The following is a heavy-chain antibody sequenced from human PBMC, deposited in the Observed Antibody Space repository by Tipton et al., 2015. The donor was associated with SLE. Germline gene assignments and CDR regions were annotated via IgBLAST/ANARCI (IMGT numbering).Heavy chain of an antibody. CDR1: GDSITTDSDY. D-gene: IGHD5-12*01. V-gene: IGHV4-39*07. Sequence: TLSLTCTVSGDSITTDSDYWGWIRQPPGKGLEWIGSIFYTGSTYYNPSLKSRVSFSIDTSKHQFSLKLNSVTAADTAVYYCARRHYSGPFDSWGQGTLVTVSS. CDR3: ARRHYSGPFDS. J-gene: IGHJ4*02. CDR2: IFYTGST.